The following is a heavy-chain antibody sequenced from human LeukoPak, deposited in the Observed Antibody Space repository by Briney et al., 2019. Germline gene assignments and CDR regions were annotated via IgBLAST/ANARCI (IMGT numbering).Heavy chain of an antibody. Sequence: SETLSLTCTVSGGSISSSSYYWGWIRQPPGKGLEGIGSIYYSGSTYYNPSLKSRVTISVDTSKNQFSLKLSSVTAADTAVYYCASFYGSGSYYPKPDYWGQGTLVTDSS. D-gene: IGHD3-10*01. CDR3: ASFYGSGSYYPKPDY. CDR1: GGSISSSSYY. J-gene: IGHJ4*02. V-gene: IGHV4-39*01. CDR2: IYYSGST.